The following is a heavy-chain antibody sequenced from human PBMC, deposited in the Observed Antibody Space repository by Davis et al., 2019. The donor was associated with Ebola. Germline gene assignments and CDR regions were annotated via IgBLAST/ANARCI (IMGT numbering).Heavy chain of an antibody. CDR1: GFTFDNYA. CDR3: AARYCSSTKCQAFEY. V-gene: IGHV3-9*01. CDR2: ISWNSETI. Sequence: PGGSLRLSCAASGFTFDNYAMHWVRQAPGKGLEWVSGISWNSETIIYADSAKGRFTISRDNAKNSLYLQMNSLRVEDTAFYYCAARYCSSTKCQAFEYGGQGTLVTVSS. D-gene: IGHD2-2*01. J-gene: IGHJ4*02.